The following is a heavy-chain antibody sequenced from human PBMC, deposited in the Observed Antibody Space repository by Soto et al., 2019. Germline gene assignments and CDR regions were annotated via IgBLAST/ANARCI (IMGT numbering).Heavy chain of an antibody. CDR3: ARDETYGDYEDYYYYGMDV. CDR1: GGTFSSYA. D-gene: IGHD4-17*01. V-gene: IGHV1-69*13. CDR2: IIPIFGTA. Sequence: ASVTVSCKASGGTFSSYAISWVRQAPGQGLEWMGGIIPIFGTANYAQKFQGRVTITADESTSTAYMELSSLRSEDTAVYYCARDETYGDYEDYYYYGMDVWGQGTTVTVSS. J-gene: IGHJ6*02.